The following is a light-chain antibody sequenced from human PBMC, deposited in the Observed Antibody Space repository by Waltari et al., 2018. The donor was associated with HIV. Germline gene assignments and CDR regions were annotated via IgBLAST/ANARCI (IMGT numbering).Light chain of an antibody. CDR1: SIGSKS. Sequence: SYELAQPLSVSVALGQTARITCGGNSIGSKSVHWYQQRPGQAPVLVIYRDNNRPSGIPGRFSGSSSGNTATLTISRAQAGDESDYYCQIWDSGTVVFGGGTKLTVL. V-gene: IGLV3-9*01. J-gene: IGLJ2*01. CDR3: QIWDSGTVV. CDR2: RDN.